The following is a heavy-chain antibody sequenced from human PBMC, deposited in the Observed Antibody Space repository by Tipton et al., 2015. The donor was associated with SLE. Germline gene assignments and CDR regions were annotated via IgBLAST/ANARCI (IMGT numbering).Heavy chain of an antibody. CDR3: ASSYFDSCMDV. J-gene: IGHJ6*02. Sequence: QSGPEVKKTGSSVKVSCKASGYTFTYRYLHWVRQAPGQALEWMGWITPFNGNTNYAQKFQDRVTITRDRSMSTAYMELSSLRSEDTAMYYCASSYFDSCMDVWGQGTTVTVSS. V-gene: IGHV1-45*02. CDR2: ITPFNGNT. D-gene: IGHD3-9*01. CDR1: GYTFTYRY.